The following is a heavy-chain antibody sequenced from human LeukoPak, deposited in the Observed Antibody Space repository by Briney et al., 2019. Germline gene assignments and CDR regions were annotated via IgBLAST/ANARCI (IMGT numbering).Heavy chain of an antibody. CDR2: ISSSSSYI. CDR1: GFTFSTYR. Sequence: GGSLRLSCAASGFTFSTYRMNWVRQAPGKGLEWVSSISSSSSYIYYADSVKGRITISRDNAKNSLYLQMNSLRVEDKAVYYCARDKDVYFDYWGQGTLVTVSS. J-gene: IGHJ4*02. CDR3: ARDKDVYFDY. V-gene: IGHV3-21*01.